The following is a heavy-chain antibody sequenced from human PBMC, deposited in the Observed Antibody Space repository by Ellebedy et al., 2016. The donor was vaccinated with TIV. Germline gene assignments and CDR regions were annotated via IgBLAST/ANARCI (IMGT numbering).Heavy chain of an antibody. CDR2: IYSRGST. Sequence: MPGGSLRLSCTVSGGSVSSPNYYWTWIRQPPGKGLEWIGHIYSRGSTDHKPSFKTRLTIQVNTSKNHFSLNLKSVTAADTAVYYCARHQFYYDILTGPLPAGGFDIWGQGTMVTVSS. J-gene: IGHJ3*02. CDR1: GGSVSSPNYY. CDR3: ARHQFYYDILTGPLPAGGFDI. V-gene: IGHV4-61*03. D-gene: IGHD3-9*01.